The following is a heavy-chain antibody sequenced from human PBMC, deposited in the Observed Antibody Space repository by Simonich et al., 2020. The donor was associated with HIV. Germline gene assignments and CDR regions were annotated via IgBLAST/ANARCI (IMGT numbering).Heavy chain of an antibody. V-gene: IGHV4-34*01. J-gene: IGHJ4*02. CDR3: ARLRGDRYDY. CDR2: INNSWST. Sequence: QVQLQQWGAGLLKPSETLSLTCAVYGGSFSGYYWTWIRQPPGKGLGWIGEINNSWSTNYNPSLKSRVTMSVDTSKNQFSLKLNSVTAADTAIYYCARLRGDRYDYWGQGTLVTVSS. CDR1: GGSFSGYY. D-gene: IGHD2-21*02.